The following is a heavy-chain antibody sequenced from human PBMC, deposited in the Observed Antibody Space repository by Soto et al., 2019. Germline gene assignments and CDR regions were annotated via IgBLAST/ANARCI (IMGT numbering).Heavy chain of an antibody. V-gene: IGHV4-34*01. D-gene: IGHD6-6*01. CDR1: GGSFSGYY. CDR3: ARGSGIAARPVGQYSWFDP. J-gene: IGHJ5*02. Sequence: QVQLQQWGAGLLKPSETLSLTCAVYGGSFSGYYWSWIRQPPGKGLEWIGEINHSGSTNYNPSLKSRVTISVDTSKNQFSLKLSSVTAADTAVYYCARGSGIAARPVGQYSWFDPWGQGTLVTVSS. CDR2: INHSGST.